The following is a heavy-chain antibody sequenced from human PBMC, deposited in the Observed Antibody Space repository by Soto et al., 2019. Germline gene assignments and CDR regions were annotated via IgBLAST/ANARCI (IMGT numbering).Heavy chain of an antibody. Sequence: QVQLVQSGAEVKKPGSSVKDSCKASGGTFSSYTISWVRQAPGQGLEWMGRIIPILGIANYAQKFQGRVTITADKSTSTAYMELSSLRSEDTAVYYCARDSGSFLSPNIDDWGQGTLVTVSS. CDR1: GGTFSSYT. D-gene: IGHD1-26*01. CDR3: ARDSGSFLSPNIDD. V-gene: IGHV1-69*08. CDR2: IIPILGIA. J-gene: IGHJ4*02.